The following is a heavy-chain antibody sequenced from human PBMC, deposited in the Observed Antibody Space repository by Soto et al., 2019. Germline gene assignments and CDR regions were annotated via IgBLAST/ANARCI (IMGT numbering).Heavy chain of an antibody. V-gene: IGHV4-31*03. CDR1: GGSISSGGYY. Sequence: TLSLTCTVSGGSISSGGYYWSWIRQHPGKGLEWIGYIYYSGSTYYNPSLKSRVTISVDTSKNQFSLKLSSVTAAYTAVYYCASDVVPAAMGYYYGMDVWGQGTTVTAS. D-gene: IGHD2-2*01. CDR3: ASDVVPAAMGYYYGMDV. J-gene: IGHJ6*02. CDR2: IYYSGST.